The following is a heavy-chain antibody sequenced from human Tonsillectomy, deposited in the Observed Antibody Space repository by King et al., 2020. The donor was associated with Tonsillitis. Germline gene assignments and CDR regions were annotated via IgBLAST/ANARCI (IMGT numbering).Heavy chain of an antibody. D-gene: IGHD6-25*01. CDR1: GFTLSSYA. J-gene: IGHJ4*02. Sequence: QLVQSGGGLVQPGGSLRLSCAASGFTLSSYAMSWVRQAPGKGLEWVSGISAGGDSTYYADSVKGRFTISRDNSKSTLYLQMNSLRAEDTAVYYCAKAIGYRRSGSDYWGQGTLVTVSS. V-gene: IGHV3-23*04. CDR2: ISAGGDST. CDR3: AKAIGYRRSGSDY.